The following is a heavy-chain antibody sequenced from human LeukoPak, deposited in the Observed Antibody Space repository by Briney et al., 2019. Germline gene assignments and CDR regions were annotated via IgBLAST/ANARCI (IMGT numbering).Heavy chain of an antibody. CDR3: AGAPYYYDSSGYYYFDY. Sequence: ASVKVSCKASGYTFTSYAMHWVRQAPGQRLEWMGWINAGNGNTKYSQKFQGRVTITRDTFASTAYMELSSLRSEDTAVYYCAGAPYYYDSSGYYYFDYWGQGTLVTVSS. CDR1: GYTFTSYA. V-gene: IGHV1-3*01. CDR2: INAGNGNT. D-gene: IGHD3-22*01. J-gene: IGHJ4*02.